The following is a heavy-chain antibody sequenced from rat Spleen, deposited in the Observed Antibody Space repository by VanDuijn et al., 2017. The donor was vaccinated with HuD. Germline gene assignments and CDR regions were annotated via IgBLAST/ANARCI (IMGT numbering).Heavy chain of an antibody. Sequence: QVQLKESGPGLVQPSQTLSLTCTVSGFSLTSHGVSWVRQPPGKGLEWIGAIWSGGNTDYNSAPKSRLSISRDTAKSQVVLKMNSLQTEDTAMYFCVRRGYHPFDYWGQGVMVTVSS. V-gene: IGHV2-16*01. CDR2: IWSGGNT. CDR1: GFSLTSHG. J-gene: IGHJ2*01. CDR3: VRRGYHPFDY. D-gene: IGHD1-7*01.